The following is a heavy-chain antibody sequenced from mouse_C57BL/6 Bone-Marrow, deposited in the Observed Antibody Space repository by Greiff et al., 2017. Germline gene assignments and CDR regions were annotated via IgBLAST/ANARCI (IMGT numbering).Heavy chain of an antibody. CDR1: GFTFSSYA. D-gene: IGHD2-2*01. CDR2: ISDGGSYT. CDR3: ARLWLDWYFDV. J-gene: IGHJ1*03. V-gene: IGHV5-4*01. Sequence: EVQRVESGGGLVKPGGSLKLSCAASGFTFSSYAMSWVRQTPEKRLEWVATISDGGSYTYNPDNVKGRFPISRDNAKNNLYLQMSHLKSEDTAMYYCARLWLDWYFDVWGTGTTVTVSS.